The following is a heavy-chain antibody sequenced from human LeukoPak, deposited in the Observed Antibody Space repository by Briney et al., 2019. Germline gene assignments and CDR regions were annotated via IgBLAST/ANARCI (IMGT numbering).Heavy chain of an antibody. V-gene: IGHV4-4*07. CDR2: IYTSGST. J-gene: IGHJ4*02. Sequence: SETLLLTCTVSGGSFGDYYWSWIRQPAGKGLEWIGRIYTSGSTNYNPSLKSRVTMSLDMSKNQFSLKLNSVTAADTAVYYCARDLVAFDYWGQGALVIVSS. CDR3: ARDLVAFDY. CDR1: GGSFGDYY. D-gene: IGHD2-15*01.